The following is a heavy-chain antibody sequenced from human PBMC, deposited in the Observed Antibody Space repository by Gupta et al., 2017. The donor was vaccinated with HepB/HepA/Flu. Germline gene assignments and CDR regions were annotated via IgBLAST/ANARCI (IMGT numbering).Heavy chain of an antibody. CDR2: ISYDGSSE. CDR3: AKDGFLYYYDSSGYLEY. J-gene: IGHJ4*02. D-gene: IGHD3-22*01. CDR1: GFPFSSHA. Sequence: QVQLVESGGGVGQPGRSLRLSCTASGFPFSSHAMHWVRQGPGKGLEWVAVISYDGSSEYFADSVKGRFTISRDNPKKTLYLQMNSLRPEDTAVYYCAKDGFLYYYDSSGYLEYWGQGTLVTVSS. V-gene: IGHV3-30*18.